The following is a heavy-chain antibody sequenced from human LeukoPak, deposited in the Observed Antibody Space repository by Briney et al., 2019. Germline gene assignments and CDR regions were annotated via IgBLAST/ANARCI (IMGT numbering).Heavy chain of an antibody. J-gene: IGHJ5*02. D-gene: IGHD3/OR15-3a*01. Sequence: SETLSLTCTVSGGSISSSSYYWGWIRQPPGKGLEWIGSIYYSGSTYYNPSLKSRVTISVDTSKNQFSLKLSSVTAADTAVYYCARHLWTGPFTWFDPWGQGTLVTVSS. CDR3: ARHLWTGPFTWFDP. V-gene: IGHV4-39*07. CDR1: GGSISSSSYY. CDR2: IYYSGST.